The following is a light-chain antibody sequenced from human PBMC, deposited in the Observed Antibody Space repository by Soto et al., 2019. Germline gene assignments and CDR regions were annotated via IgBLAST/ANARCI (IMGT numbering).Light chain of an antibody. CDR1: QSVSSSY. V-gene: IGKV3-20*01. Sequence: EIVLTQSPGTLSLSPGERATLSCRASQSVSSSYLAWYQQKPGQAPRLLIYGASSRATGIPDRFSGSGSGTDFTLTISRLEPEDSAVSYCQQYGSSPGTFGQGTKVEIK. J-gene: IGKJ1*01. CDR2: GAS. CDR3: QQYGSSPGT.